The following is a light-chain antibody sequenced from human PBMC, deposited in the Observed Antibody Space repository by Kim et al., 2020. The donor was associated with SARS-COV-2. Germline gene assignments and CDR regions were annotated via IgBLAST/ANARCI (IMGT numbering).Light chain of an antibody. CDR3: QSADSSGTYYV. CDR2: KDS. Sequence: SYELTQPPSVSVSPGQTARITCSGDALPKQYAYWYQQKPGQAPVLVIYKDSERPSGIPERFSGSSSVTTVTLTISGVQAEDEANYYCQSADSSGTYYVFG. CDR1: ALPKQY. V-gene: IGLV3-25*03. J-gene: IGLJ1*01.